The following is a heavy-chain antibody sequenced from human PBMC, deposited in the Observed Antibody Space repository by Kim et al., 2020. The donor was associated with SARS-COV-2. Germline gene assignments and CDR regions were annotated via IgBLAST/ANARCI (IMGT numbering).Heavy chain of an antibody. D-gene: IGHD5-12*01. Sequence: SETLSLTCTVSGGSISSYYWSWIRQPPGKGLEWIGYIYYSGSTNYNPSLKSRVTISVDTSKNQFSLKLSSVTAADTAVYYCARLGYKNLGAFDIWGQGTMVTVSS. CDR1: GGSISSYY. V-gene: IGHV4-59*01. CDR3: ARLGYKNLGAFDI. J-gene: IGHJ3*02. CDR2: IYYSGST.